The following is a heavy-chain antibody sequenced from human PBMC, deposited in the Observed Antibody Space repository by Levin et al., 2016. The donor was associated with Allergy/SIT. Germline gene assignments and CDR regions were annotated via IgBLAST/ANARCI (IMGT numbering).Heavy chain of an antibody. CDR2: INPNSGGT. V-gene: IGHV1-2*02. CDR3: ARDWGYSYGLGHLHYPNWFDP. J-gene: IGHJ5*02. Sequence: WVRQAPGQGLEWMGWINPNSGGTNYAQKFQGRVTMTRDTSISTAYMELSRLRSDDTAVYYCARDWGYSYGLGHLHYPNWFDPWGQGTLVTVSS. D-gene: IGHD5-18*01.